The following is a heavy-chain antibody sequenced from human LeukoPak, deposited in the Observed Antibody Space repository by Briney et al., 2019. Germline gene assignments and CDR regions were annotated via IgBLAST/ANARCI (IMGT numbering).Heavy chain of an antibody. J-gene: IGHJ4*02. V-gene: IGHV1-2*02. D-gene: IGHD3-16*02. CDR2: INPNSCGT. CDR1: GYTFTGYY. CDR3: ASYSGLRLGELSLYLIDY. Sequence: EASVKVSCKASGYTFTGYYMHWVRQAPGQGLEWMGWINPNSCGTNYAQKFQGRVTMTRDTSISTAYMELSRLRSDDTAVYYCASYSGLRLGELSLYLIDYWGQGTLVTVSS.